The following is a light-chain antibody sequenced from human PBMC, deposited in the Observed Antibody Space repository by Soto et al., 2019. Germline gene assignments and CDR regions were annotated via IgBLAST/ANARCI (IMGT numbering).Light chain of an antibody. CDR3: CSYAGSYTVV. V-gene: IGLV2-14*01. CDR2: DVT. CDR1: SSDIGDYDY. Sequence: QSVLTQPASVSGSPGQSITISCTGTSSDIGDYDYVSWYQHLPGKAPKLLIFDVTHRPSGVSDRFSGSKSGNTASLTISGVRPEDEADYYCCSYAGSYTVVFGGGTQLTVL. J-gene: IGLJ2*01.